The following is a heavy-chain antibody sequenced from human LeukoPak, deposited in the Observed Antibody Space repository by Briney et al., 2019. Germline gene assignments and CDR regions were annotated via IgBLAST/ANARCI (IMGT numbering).Heavy chain of an antibody. CDR3: AKPTRGSGGSFLIDY. J-gene: IGHJ4*02. CDR1: GFSLSDYG. D-gene: IGHD2-15*01. Sequence: PGRSLRLSCEASGFSLSDYGMHWVRQAPGKGLEWVAIIWYDGSYKYYADSVKGRFTVSRDNSKNTLYLQMNSLRAEDTAMYYCAKPTRGSGGSFLIDYWGQGTLVTVSS. CDR2: IWYDGSYK. V-gene: IGHV3-33*03.